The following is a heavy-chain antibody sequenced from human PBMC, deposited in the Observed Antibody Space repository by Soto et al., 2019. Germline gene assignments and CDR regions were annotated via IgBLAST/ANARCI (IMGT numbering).Heavy chain of an antibody. J-gene: IGHJ6*02. D-gene: IGHD6-13*01. Sequence: EVQLVQPGAEVKKPGESLKISCKGSGYSFTSYWIGWVRQMPGKGLEWMGIIYPGDSDTRYSPSFQGQVTISADKSISTAYLQWSSLKASDTAMYYCARTAAAGKYYYGTDVWGQGTTVTVSS. CDR2: IYPGDSDT. CDR3: ARTAAAGKYYYGTDV. V-gene: IGHV5-51*01. CDR1: GYSFTSYW.